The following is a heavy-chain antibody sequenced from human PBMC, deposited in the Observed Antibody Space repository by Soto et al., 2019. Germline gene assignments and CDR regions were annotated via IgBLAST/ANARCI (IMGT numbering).Heavy chain of an antibody. V-gene: IGHV3-30*03. Sequence: GGSLRLSCAASGFTFSSYGMHWVRQAPGKGLEWVAVISYDGSNKYYADSVEGRFTISRYNSKNSLYLQMNSLRAEDTAVYYCVRTGYGKNYFDYWGQGALVTVSS. D-gene: IGHD5-18*01. CDR2: ISYDGSNK. CDR3: VRTGYGKNYFDY. CDR1: GFTFSSYG. J-gene: IGHJ4*02.